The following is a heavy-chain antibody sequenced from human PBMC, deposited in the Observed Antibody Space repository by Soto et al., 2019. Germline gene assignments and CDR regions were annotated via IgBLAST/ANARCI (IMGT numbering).Heavy chain of an antibody. CDR3: ARGGYCSGGSCYFRFFWGHYYGMDV. D-gene: IGHD2-15*01. V-gene: IGHV1-69*06. CDR2: IIPIFGTA. J-gene: IGHJ6*02. CDR1: GGTFSSYA. Sequence: GASVKVSCKVSGGTFSSYAISWVRQAPGQGLEWMGGIIPIFGTANYAQKFQGRVTITADKSTSTAYMELSSLRSEDTAVYYCARGGYCSGGSCYFRFFWGHYYGMDVWGQGTTVTVSS.